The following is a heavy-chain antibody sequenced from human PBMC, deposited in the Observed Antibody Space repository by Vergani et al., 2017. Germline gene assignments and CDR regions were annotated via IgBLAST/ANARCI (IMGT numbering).Heavy chain of an antibody. V-gene: IGHV3-20*04. CDR1: GFTFDDYG. D-gene: IGHD3-9*01. CDR2: INWNGGST. Sequence: EVQLVESGGGVVRPGGSLRLSCAASGFTFDDYGMSWVRQAPGKGLEWVSGINWNGGSTGYADSVKGRFTISRDNAKNSLYLQMNSLRGEDTALYYCARVPTYYDILTGYFDYWGQGTLVTVSS. J-gene: IGHJ4*02. CDR3: ARVPTYYDILTGYFDY.